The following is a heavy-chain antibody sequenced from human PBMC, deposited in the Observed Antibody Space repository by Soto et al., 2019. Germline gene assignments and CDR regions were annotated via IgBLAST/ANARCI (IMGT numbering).Heavy chain of an antibody. CDR2: ISSSSSYI. CDR3: ARVSGDFVWTPDY. Sequence: PGGSLRLSCAASGFTFSSYSMNWVRQAPGKGLEWVSSISSSSSYIYYADSVKGRFTISRDNAKNSLYLQMNSLRAEDTAVYYCARVSGDFVWTPDYWGQGTLVTVSS. V-gene: IGHV3-21*01. CDR1: GFTFSSYS. J-gene: IGHJ4*02. D-gene: IGHD3-9*01.